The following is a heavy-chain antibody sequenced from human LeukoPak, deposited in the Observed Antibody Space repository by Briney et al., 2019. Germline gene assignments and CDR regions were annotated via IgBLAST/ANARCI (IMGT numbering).Heavy chain of an antibody. Sequence: GGSLRLSCAASGFTFSSYAMHWVRQAPGKGLEWVAVISYDGSNKYYADSVKGRFTISRDNSKNTLYLQMNSLRAEDTAVYYCARAGATDAFDIWGQGTMVTVSS. CDR2: ISYDGSNK. J-gene: IGHJ3*02. CDR3: ARAGATDAFDI. CDR1: GFTFSSYA. V-gene: IGHV3-30-3*01. D-gene: IGHD1-26*01.